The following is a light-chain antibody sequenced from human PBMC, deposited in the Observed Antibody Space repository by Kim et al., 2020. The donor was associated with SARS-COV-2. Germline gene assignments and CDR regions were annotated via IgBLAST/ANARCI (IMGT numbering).Light chain of an antibody. Sequence: EIVLTQSPATLSLSPGERATLSCRASQSVSSYLVWYQQKPGQAPRLLIYDASSRATGIPARFSGSGSGTDFTLTISSLEPEDFAVYYCQQRSNWPPLTFGGGTKVDIK. V-gene: IGKV3-11*01. J-gene: IGKJ4*01. CDR2: DAS. CDR1: QSVSSY. CDR3: QQRSNWPPLT.